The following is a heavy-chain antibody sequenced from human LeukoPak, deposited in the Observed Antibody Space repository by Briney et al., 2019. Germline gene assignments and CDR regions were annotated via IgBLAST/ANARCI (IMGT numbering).Heavy chain of an antibody. CDR3: ATTDDYGDYYLFY. D-gene: IGHD4-17*01. CDR2: IIPIFGTA. Sequence: EASVKVSCKASGGTFSSYAISWVRQAPGQGLEWMGGIIPIFGTANYAQKLQGRVTMTTDTSTSTAYMELRSLRSDDTAVYYCATTDDYGDYYLFYWGQGTLVTVSS. J-gene: IGHJ4*02. CDR1: GGTFSSYA. V-gene: IGHV1-69*05.